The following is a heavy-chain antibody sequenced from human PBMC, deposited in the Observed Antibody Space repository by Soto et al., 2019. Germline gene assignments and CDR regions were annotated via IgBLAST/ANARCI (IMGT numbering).Heavy chain of an antibody. CDR3: TRDRAGPQHYFDY. CDR1: GFTFRSEW. CDR2: INTDGSDT. D-gene: IGHD3-10*01. V-gene: IGHV3-74*01. Sequence: PGVPLRLSCAASGFTFRSEWMLWVRQAPGKGLVWVSRINTDGSDTSYADSVKGRFTISRDNAKNTLYLQMNSLRAEDTAVYYCTRDRAGPQHYFDYWGQGNMVTVSA. J-gene: IGHJ4*02.